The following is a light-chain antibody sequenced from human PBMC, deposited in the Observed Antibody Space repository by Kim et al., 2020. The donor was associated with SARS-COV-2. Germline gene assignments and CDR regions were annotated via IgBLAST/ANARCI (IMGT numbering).Light chain of an antibody. CDR2: GAS. Sequence: SPGERPTLSCRASQSVSSIYLAWYQQKSGRAPRLLIYGASNRVTGTPDRFSGSGSGTDFTLTISRLEPEDFAVYYCQQYSRSPLTFGGGTKVDIK. CDR1: QSVSSIY. V-gene: IGKV3-20*01. CDR3: QQYSRSPLT. J-gene: IGKJ4*01.